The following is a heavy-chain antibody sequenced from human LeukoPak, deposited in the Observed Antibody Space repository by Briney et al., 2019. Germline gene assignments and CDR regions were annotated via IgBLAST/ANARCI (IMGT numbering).Heavy chain of an antibody. V-gene: IGHV4-59*01. CDR1: GGSISSYY. CDR2: IYDSGST. CDR3: TRQSISGSSLSYFDY. D-gene: IGHD3-22*01. J-gene: IGHJ4*02. Sequence: SETLSLTCTVSGGSISSYYWSWIRQPPGKGLEWIGNIYDSGSTNYNPSLKSRVTISVDTSKNQCSLKLSSVTAADTAVYYCTRQSISGSSLSYFDYWGQGTLVNVSS.